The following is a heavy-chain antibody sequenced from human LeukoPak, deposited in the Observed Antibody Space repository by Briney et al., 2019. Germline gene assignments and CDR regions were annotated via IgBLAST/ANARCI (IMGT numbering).Heavy chain of an antibody. Sequence: SETLSLTCTVSGGSISSYYWSWIRQPPGKGLEWIGYIYYSGSTNYNPSLKSRVTISVDTSKNQFSLKLSSVTAADTAVYYCARGSTPRSSAPFDYWGQGTLVTVSS. CDR3: ARGSTPRSSAPFDY. D-gene: IGHD3-22*01. J-gene: IGHJ4*02. CDR2: IYYSGST. CDR1: GGSISSYY. V-gene: IGHV4-59*01.